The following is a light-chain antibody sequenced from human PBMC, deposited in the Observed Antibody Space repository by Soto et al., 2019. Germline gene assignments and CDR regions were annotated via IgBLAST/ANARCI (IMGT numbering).Light chain of an antibody. V-gene: IGKV3-11*01. J-gene: IGKJ4*01. Sequence: EVVLTQYPDSLSLSPGERATLSCRASHSVGAQFALYQQKPGQSPRLLIYVASTRASGISARFTGSGSGTHFTLTITSLEPEDSAVYYCQQRNDWGSFGGGTRLEIK. CDR2: VAS. CDR1: HSVGAQ. CDR3: QQRNDWGS.